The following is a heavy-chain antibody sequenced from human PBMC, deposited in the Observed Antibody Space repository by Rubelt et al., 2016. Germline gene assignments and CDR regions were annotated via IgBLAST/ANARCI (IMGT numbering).Heavy chain of an antibody. CDR2: IIPILGIG. CDR1: GGTFSSYA. Sequence: QVQLVQSGAEVKKPGSSVKVSCKASGGTFSSYAISWVRQAPAQGLEWMGRIIPILGIGNYGQKFQGRVTITAGTATSTGYMELSSLRAQDTAVYYCARAVKSFCDAFDIWGQGKMVTVAS. J-gene: IGHJ3*02. CDR3: ARAVKSFCDAFDI. D-gene: IGHD2/OR15-2a*01. V-gene: IGHV1-69*04.